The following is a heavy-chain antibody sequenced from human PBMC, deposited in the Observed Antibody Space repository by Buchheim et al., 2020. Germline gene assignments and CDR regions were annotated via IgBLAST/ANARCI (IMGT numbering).Heavy chain of an antibody. CDR3: ARDAYKGIEVMGQLVPGDAFDI. J-gene: IGHJ3*02. CDR2: ISSSSSTI. V-gene: IGHV3-48*01. D-gene: IGHD6-13*01. CDR1: GFTFSSYS. Sequence: EVQLVESGGGLVQPGGSLRLSCAASGFTFSSYSMNWVRQAPGKGLEWVSYISSSSSTIYYADSVKGRFTISRDNAKNSLYLQMNSLRAEDTAVYYCARDAYKGIEVMGQLVPGDAFDIWGQGT.